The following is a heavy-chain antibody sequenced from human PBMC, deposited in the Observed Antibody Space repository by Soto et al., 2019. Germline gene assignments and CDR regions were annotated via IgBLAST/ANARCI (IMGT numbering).Heavy chain of an antibody. CDR1: GFTFSSYG. CDR2: ISYDGSNK. D-gene: IGHD3-22*01. Sequence: QVQLVESGGGVVQPGRSLRLFCAASGFTFSSYGMHWVRQAPGKGLEWVAVISYDGSNKYYADSVKGRFTISRDNSKNTLYLQMNSLRAEDTAVYYCAKDIASGYYDSGGFDPWGQGTLVTVSS. J-gene: IGHJ5*02. CDR3: AKDIASGYYDSGGFDP. V-gene: IGHV3-30*18.